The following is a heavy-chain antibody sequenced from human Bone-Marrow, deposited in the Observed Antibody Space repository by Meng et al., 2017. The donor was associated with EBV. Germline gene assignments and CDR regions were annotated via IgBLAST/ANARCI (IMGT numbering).Heavy chain of an antibody. J-gene: IGHJ4*02. D-gene: IGHD3-16*01. Sequence: QVQLVESGGGVVQPGRSLRLSCAVSGFTLSNYGMHWVRQAPGKGLEWVAVISYDGSNKYYADSVKGRFTISRDNSKNTLYLQMNSLRAEDTAVYYCATLRGEFDFWGQGTLVTVSS. CDR3: ATLRGEFDF. CDR2: ISYDGSNK. V-gene: IGHV3-30*03. CDR1: GFTLSNYG.